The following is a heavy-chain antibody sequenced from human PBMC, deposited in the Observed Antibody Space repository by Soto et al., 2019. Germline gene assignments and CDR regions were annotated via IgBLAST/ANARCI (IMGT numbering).Heavy chain of an antibody. CDR2: ISADNGNT. CDR3: ARDLPLDLPGILGNWFDP. V-gene: IGHV1-18*04. CDR1: GYTFDSFE. D-gene: IGHD3-3*01. Sequence: QVQLVQSGAEVRKTGASVKVSCTASGYTFDSFEISWMRQAPGQGLEWMGSISADNGNTNYAQKFQGRVTMTTDTSTSTAYMELRNLRSDDTAVYYCARDLPLDLPGILGNWFDPWGQGTLVTVSS. J-gene: IGHJ5*02.